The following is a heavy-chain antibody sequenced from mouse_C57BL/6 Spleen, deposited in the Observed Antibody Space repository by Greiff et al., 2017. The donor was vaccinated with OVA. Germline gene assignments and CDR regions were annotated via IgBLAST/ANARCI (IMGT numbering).Heavy chain of an antibody. D-gene: IGHD2-5*01. CDR3: ARDYYSIFDY. Sequence: EVKLLESGPGLVKPSQSLSLTCSVTGYSITSGYYWNWIRQFPGNKLEWMGYISYDGSNNYNPSLKNRISITRDTSKNQFFLKLNSVTTEDTATYYCARDYYSIFDYWGQGTTLTVSS. J-gene: IGHJ2*01. V-gene: IGHV3-6*01. CDR1: GYSITSGYY. CDR2: ISYDGSN.